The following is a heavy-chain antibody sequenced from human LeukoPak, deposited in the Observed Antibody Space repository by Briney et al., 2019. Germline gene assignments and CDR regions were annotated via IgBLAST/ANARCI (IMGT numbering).Heavy chain of an antibody. D-gene: IGHD3-10*01. J-gene: IGHJ4*02. CDR3: ARVTPGEGTLDY. Sequence: VASVKVSCKASGYTFTSYGISWVRQAPGQGLEWMGWTSAYNGNTNYAQKLQGRVTMTADTSTSTAYMELRSLRSDDTAVYYCARVTPGEGTLDYWGQGTLVTVSS. CDR2: TSAYNGNT. V-gene: IGHV1-18*01. CDR1: GYTFTSYG.